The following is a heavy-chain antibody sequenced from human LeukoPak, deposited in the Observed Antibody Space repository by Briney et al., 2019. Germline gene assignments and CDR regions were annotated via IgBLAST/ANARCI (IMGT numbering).Heavy chain of an antibody. CDR3: ARDGGYPTTDEGFDP. J-gene: IGHJ5*02. CDR1: GYSIGRDYY. D-gene: IGHD5-12*01. CDR2: IFHTGRT. V-gene: IGHV4-38-2*02. Sequence: SETLSLTCKVSGYSIGRDYYWAGLRPPPGKGLEWIGSIFHTGRTVYNPSYESRLTISMDTSKNEFFLRLNSVTAADTAVYFCARDGGYPTTDEGFDPWGLGTLVTVSS.